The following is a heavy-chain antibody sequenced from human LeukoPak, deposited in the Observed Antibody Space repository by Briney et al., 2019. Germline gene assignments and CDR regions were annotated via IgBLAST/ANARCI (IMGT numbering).Heavy chain of an antibody. V-gene: IGHV1-2*02. CDR1: GYTFTGYY. J-gene: IGHJ4*02. CDR2: INPNSGGT. Sequence: ASVKVSCKASGYTFTGYYMHWVRQAPGQGLEWMGWINPNSGGTNYAQKFQGRVTMTRDTSISTAYMELSRLRSDDTAVYYCARDHPLPYSSGWFDYWGQEALVTVS. D-gene: IGHD6-19*01. CDR3: ARDHPLPYSSGWFDY.